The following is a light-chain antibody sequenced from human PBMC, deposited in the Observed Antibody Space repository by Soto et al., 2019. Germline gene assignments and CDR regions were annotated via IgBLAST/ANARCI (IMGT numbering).Light chain of an antibody. Sequence: DIQMTQSPSSLXXXXXXXXXXXCRAXQSIATYLNWYQQKPGTAPYLLIFAASSLQSGVPSRFSGSGSGTDFTLTISSLQPEDFATYYCQQSLRTPPTXGGGTKVEFK. CDR3: QQSLRTPPT. J-gene: IGKJ4*01. CDR1: QSIATY. V-gene: IGKV1-39*01. CDR2: AAS.